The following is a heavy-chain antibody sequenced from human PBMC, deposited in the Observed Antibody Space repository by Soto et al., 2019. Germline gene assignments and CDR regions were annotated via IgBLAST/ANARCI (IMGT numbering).Heavy chain of an antibody. CDR2: IYYSGST. J-gene: IGHJ5*02. Sequence: QVQLQESGPGLVKPSQTLSLTCTVSGGSISSGDYYWSWIRQPPGKGLEWIGYIYYSGSTYYNPSLKCRVTLSVAPSKHHFSLKLSSVTAAHTAVYYCARGYCSGGSCYSRADWFDPWGQGTLVTVSS. CDR1: GGSISSGDYY. V-gene: IGHV4-30-4*01. D-gene: IGHD2-15*01. CDR3: ARGYCSGGSCYSRADWFDP.